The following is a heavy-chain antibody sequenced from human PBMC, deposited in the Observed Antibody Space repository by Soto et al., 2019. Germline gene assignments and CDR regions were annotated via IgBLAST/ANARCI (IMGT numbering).Heavy chain of an antibody. V-gene: IGHV1-69*13. CDR3: ARDRLRVDYYDSSGYGFDY. CDR2: IIPIFGTA. D-gene: IGHD3-22*01. CDR1: GRTFSSYA. Sequence: SVKVSCKASGRTFSSYAISWVRQAPGQGLEWMGGIIPIFGTANYAQKFQGRVTITADESTSTAYMELSSLRSEDTAVYYCARDRLRVDYYDSSGYGFDYWGQGTLVTVSS. J-gene: IGHJ4*02.